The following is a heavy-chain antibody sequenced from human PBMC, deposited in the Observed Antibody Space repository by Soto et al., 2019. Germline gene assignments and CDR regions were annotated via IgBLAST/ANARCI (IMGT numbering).Heavy chain of an antibody. CDR1: GVSISNSSYY. V-gene: IGHV4-39*01. J-gene: IGHJ4*02. CDR2: IYYSGIT. Sequence: GPRTTSETLSLTCTVSGVSISNSSYYWGWIRRPPGKGLEWIGTIYYSGITYYNPSLKSRVTISVDTSKNQFSLKLTSVTAADTAVYYCARHGSNWGQGTLVTVSS. CDR3: ARHGSN.